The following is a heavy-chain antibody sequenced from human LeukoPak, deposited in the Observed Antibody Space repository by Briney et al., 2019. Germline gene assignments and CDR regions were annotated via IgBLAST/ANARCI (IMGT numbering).Heavy chain of an antibody. D-gene: IGHD3-22*01. J-gene: IGHJ4*02. V-gene: IGHV3-21*01. CDR2: IDGRSTDI. CDR1: GFTFSSYA. CDR3: ARRGYYDSSGYDY. Sequence: GGSLRLSCAASGFTFSSYAMSWVRQAPGQGLEWVSSIDGRSTDIYYADSVKGRFTISRDNAKNSLYLQMHSLRAEDTAVYYCARRGYYDSSGYDYWGQGTLVTVSS.